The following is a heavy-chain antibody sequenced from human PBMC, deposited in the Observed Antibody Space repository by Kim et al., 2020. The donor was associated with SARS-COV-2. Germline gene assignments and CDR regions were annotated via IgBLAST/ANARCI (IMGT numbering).Heavy chain of an antibody. CDR2: IKSETDGGKT. V-gene: IGHV3-15*01. Sequence: GGSLRLSCAASGFTFNKDRMNWVRQAPGKGLEWVGLIKSETDGGKTDDATTVKGRITISRDDSESTLYLQMNRQKTEDTAVYDSTTARIAAGGYSYYY. J-gene: IGHJ6*01. CDR3: TTARIAAGGYSYYY. CDR1: GFTFNKDR. D-gene: IGHD6-13*01.